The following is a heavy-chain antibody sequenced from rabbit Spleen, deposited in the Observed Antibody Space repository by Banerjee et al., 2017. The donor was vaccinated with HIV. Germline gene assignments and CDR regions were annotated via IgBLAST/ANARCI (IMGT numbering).Heavy chain of an antibody. Sequence: QQQLVGSGGGLVQPEGPLTLTCTASGIDFSSSYYMYWVRQAPGKGLEWIGYINTGSGNTDYASWAKGRFTISQTSSTTVTLRLNRLTAADTATYICARDIPKDGVFLDLWGPGTLVTVS. CDR3: ARDIPKDGVFLDL. V-gene: IGHV1S45*01. CDR1: GIDFSSSYY. CDR2: INTGSGNT. J-gene: IGHJ4*01.